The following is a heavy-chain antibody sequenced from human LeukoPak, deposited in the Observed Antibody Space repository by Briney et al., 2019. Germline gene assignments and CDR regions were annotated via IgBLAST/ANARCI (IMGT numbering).Heavy chain of an antibody. D-gene: IGHD5-18*01. CDR1: GGSISSSNW. CDR2: IYHSGST. J-gene: IGHJ4*02. Sequence: PSETLSLTCAVSGGSISSSNWWSWVRQPPGKGLEWIGEIYHSGSTNYNPSLKSRVTISVDKSKNQFSLKLSSVTAADTAVYYCARGGYSYGLAFDYWGQGTLVTVSS. CDR3: ARGGYSYGLAFDY. V-gene: IGHV4-4*02.